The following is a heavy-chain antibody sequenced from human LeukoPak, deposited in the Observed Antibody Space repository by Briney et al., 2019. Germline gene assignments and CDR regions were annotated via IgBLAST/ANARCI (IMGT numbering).Heavy chain of an antibody. V-gene: IGHV1-2*02. D-gene: IGHD1-26*01. CDR1: GYTFTGYY. J-gene: IGHJ4*02. CDR2: INPNSGGI. CDR3: AREIGVVGATAVDY. Sequence: GASVKVSCKASGYTFTGYYMHWVRQAPGQGLEWMGWINPNSGGINYAQKFQGRVTMTRDTSISTAYMELSRLRSDDTAVYYCAREIGVVGATAVDYWGQGTLVTVSS.